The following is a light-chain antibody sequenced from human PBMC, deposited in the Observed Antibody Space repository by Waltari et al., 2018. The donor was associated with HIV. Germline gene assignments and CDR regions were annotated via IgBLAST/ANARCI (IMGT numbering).Light chain of an antibody. CDR3: QQYDSLPPYT. CDR1: QDISNY. CDR2: DAS. V-gene: IGKV1-33*01. J-gene: IGKJ2*01. Sequence: DIQMTQSPSSLSASVGDRVTITCQASQDISNYLSWYQQKPGKAPKLLIYDASNLETGVPSRFSGSGSGTDFTFTISSLQPEDIATYYCQQYDSLPPYTFGQGTKLEIK.